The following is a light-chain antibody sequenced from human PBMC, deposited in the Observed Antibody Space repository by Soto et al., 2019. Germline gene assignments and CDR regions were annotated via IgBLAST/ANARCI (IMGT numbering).Light chain of an antibody. CDR1: SGHSNYA. CDR2: LNSDGSH. V-gene: IGLV4-69*01. Sequence: QLVLTQSPSASASLGASGKLTCTLSSGHSNYAIAWHQQQPEKGPRYLMKLNSDGSHEEGDGIPDRGAGSSSGAERYLTISSLQSEDEADYYCQTWDTGIQVFGGGTKVTVL. CDR3: QTWDTGIQV. J-gene: IGLJ2*01.